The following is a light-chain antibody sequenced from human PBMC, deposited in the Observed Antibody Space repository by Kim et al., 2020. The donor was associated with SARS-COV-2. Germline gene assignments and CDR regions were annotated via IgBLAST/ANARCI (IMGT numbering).Light chain of an antibody. CDR2: ATS. CDR3: QHDKAYPPT. V-gene: IGKV1-16*01. J-gene: IGKJ4*01. CDR1: KDICDY. Sequence: SASVGDKVTITGRASKDICDYLAWFQQKPRKDPKSLIYATSTLQSGVPSSFSGSRAGAEYTLTISSLQIEDFATYYCQHDKAYPPTFGGGTKLEI.